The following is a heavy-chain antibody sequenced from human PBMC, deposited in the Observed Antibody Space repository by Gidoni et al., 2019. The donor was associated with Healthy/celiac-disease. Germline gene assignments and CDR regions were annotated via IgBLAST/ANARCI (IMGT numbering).Heavy chain of an antibody. V-gene: IGHV3-30*18. CDR2: ISYDGSNK. CDR3: AKDGQWLLLPYYYYYGMDV. CDR1: GFTFSSYG. J-gene: IGHJ6*02. D-gene: IGHD3-22*01. Sequence: VQLVESGGGVVQPGRSLRLSCAASGFTFSSYGMHWVRQAPGKGLAWVAVISYDGSNKYYADSVKGRFTISRDNSKNTLYLQMNSLRAEDTAVYYCAKDGQWLLLPYYYYYGMDVWGQGTTVTVSS.